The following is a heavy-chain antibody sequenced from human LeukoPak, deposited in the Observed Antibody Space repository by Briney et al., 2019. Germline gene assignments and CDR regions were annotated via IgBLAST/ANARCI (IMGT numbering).Heavy chain of an antibody. CDR3: ARDYDFWSGSYYYYYMDV. CDR1: GFTFSSYW. J-gene: IGHJ6*03. D-gene: IGHD3-3*01. CDR2: IKQDGSEK. V-gene: IGHV3-7*01. Sequence: GGSLRLSCAASGFTFSSYWMSWVRQAPGKGLEWVANIKQDGSEKYYVDSVKGRFTISRDNAKNSLYLQMNSLRAEDTAVYYCARDYDFWSGSYYYYYMDVWGKGTTVTVSS.